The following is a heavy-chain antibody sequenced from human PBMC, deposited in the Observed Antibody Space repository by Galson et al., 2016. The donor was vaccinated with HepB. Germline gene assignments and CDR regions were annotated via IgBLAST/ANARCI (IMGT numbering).Heavy chain of an antibody. V-gene: IGHV3-30*18. Sequence: SLRLSCAASGFTFSSHGTHWVRQAPGKGLEWVAVISYDGSNTYYADSVKGRFTISRDNSTNTLYLQMNSLRAEDTVVYYCAKWGGSGYAWARLDYWGQGTLVTVSS. CDR3: AKWGGSGYAWARLDY. CDR1: GFTFSSHG. D-gene: IGHD5-12*01. J-gene: IGHJ4*02. CDR2: ISYDGSNT.